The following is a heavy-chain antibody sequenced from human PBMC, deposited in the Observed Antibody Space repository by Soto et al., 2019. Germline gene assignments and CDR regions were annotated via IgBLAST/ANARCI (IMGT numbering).Heavy chain of an antibody. V-gene: IGHV5-51*01. CDR1: GYSFTSYW. D-gene: IGHD3-22*01. Sequence: GESLKISCKGSGYSFTSYWIGWVRQMPGKGLEWMGIIYPGDSDTRYSLSFQGQVTISADKSISTAYLQWSSLKASDSAMYYWAREMYYYDSSGYCDYWGQGTLVTVSS. CDR2: IYPGDSDT. CDR3: AREMYYYDSSGYCDY. J-gene: IGHJ4*02.